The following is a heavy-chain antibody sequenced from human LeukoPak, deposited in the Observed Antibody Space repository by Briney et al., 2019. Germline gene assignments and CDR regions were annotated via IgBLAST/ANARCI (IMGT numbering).Heavy chain of an antibody. D-gene: IGHD4-11*01. CDR1: GFTYSTYW. V-gene: IGHV3-7*01. J-gene: IGHJ4*02. CDR2: IKKDGSDK. CDR3: TRAPRDSRYAIFDF. Sequence: GGSLRLSCAASGFTYSTYWMSWVRQAPGKGLEWVANIKKDGSDKYYVDSVKGRFTISRDNAKSSLFLQMNSLRAEDTAVYYCTRAPRDSRYAIFDFWGQGTLVTVSS.